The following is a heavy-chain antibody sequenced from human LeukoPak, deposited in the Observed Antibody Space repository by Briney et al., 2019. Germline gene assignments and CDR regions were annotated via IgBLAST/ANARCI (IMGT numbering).Heavy chain of an antibody. Sequence: PGRSLRLSCAASGFTFSSYWMHWVRQAPGKGLVWVSRINSDGSSTSYADSVKGRFTISRDNAKNTLYLQMNSLRAEDTAVYYCAREGAGYYDSSGYFDYWGQGTLVTVSS. V-gene: IGHV3-74*01. CDR2: INSDGSST. D-gene: IGHD3-22*01. CDR1: GFTFSSYW. CDR3: AREGAGYYDSSGYFDY. J-gene: IGHJ4*02.